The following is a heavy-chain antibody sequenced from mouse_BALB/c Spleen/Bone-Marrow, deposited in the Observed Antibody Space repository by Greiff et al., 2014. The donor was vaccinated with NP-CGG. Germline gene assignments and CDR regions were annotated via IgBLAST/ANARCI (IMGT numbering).Heavy chain of an antibody. V-gene: IGHV14-1*02. J-gene: IGHJ2*01. CDR3: ARGALARGYFDY. CDR2: IDPEKGNT. CDR1: GFNIKDYY. Sequence: EVQLQQSGAELVRPGALVKLSCKASGFNIKDYYLHWVKQGPEQGLEWIGWIDPEKGNTKYDPKFQGKASIIADTSSNTAYLQLSSLTSEDTAVYYCARGALARGYFDYWGQGTTLTVSS.